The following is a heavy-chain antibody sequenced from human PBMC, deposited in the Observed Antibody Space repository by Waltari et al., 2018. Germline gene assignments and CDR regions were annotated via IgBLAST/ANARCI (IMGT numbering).Heavy chain of an antibody. CDR2: ISSSSSYI. J-gene: IGHJ4*02. CDR1: GFTFSSYS. D-gene: IGHD5-18*01. V-gene: IGHV3-21*01. Sequence: EVQLVESGGGLVKPGESLRLSCAASGFTFSSYSMNWVRQAPGKGLEWVSSISSSSSYIYYADSVKGRFTISRDNAKNSLYLQMNSLRAEDTAVYYCAGGGGYSYGYGNYWGQGTLVTVSS. CDR3: AGGGGYSYGYGNY.